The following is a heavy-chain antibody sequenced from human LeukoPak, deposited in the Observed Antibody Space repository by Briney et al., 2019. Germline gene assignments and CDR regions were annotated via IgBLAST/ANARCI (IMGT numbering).Heavy chain of an antibody. J-gene: IGHJ4*02. Sequence: GGSLRLSCAASGFTFSSYAMSWVRQAPGKGLEWVSAISGSGGSTYYADSVKVRFTISRDNSKNTLYLQMNSLRAEDTAVYYCAKREYSYGLYYFDYWGQGTLVTVSS. V-gene: IGHV3-23*01. D-gene: IGHD5-18*01. CDR1: GFTFSSYA. CDR2: ISGSGGST. CDR3: AKREYSYGLYYFDY.